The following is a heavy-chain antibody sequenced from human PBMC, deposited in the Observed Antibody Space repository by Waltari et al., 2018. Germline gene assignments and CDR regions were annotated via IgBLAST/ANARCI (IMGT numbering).Heavy chain of an antibody. CDR3: TTGPERSWTTFDI. J-gene: IGHJ3*02. Sequence: EVQLVESGGGLVQPGGSLRLSCVGPGFSFPNAGLSWVRQAPGRGLEVVGRVRSNSDGGTTEYAAPLRDRFTVSRDDSKNTVFLQMNSLKTDDTAVYYCTTGPERSWTTFDIWGQGTTVTVSS. CDR2: VRSNSDGGTT. D-gene: IGHD1-1*01. V-gene: IGHV3-15*01. CDR1: GFSFPNAG.